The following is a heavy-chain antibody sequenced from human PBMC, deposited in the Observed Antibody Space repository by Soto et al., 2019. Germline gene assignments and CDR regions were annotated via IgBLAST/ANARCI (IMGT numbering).Heavy chain of an antibody. V-gene: IGHV1-69*06. Sequence: QVQLVQSGAEVKKPGSAVKVSCKTSGGTFREYAISWVRQSPGQGLECLGGIIPIFGTINYAQNFQGRVTISADKSTRTAYLELRSLRSGATPVYYSGRGYCTSTTCEDYYVVDVWGQGTTVTVSS. CDR2: IIPIFGTI. J-gene: IGHJ6*02. CDR1: GGTFREYA. CDR3: GRGYCTSTTCEDYYVVDV. D-gene: IGHD2-2*01.